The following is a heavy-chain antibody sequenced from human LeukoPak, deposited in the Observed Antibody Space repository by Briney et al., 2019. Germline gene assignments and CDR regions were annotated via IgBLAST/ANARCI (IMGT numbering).Heavy chain of an antibody. D-gene: IGHD3-16*02. CDR1: GYTFTSYG. CDR2: ISAYNGNT. CDR3: AGEPSPYDYVWGSYRSNWFDP. V-gene: IGHV1-18*01. Sequence: ASVKVSCKASGYTFTSYGISWVRQAPGQGLEWMGWISAYNGNTNYAQKLQGRVTMTTGTSTSTAYMELRSLRSDDTAVYYCAGEPSPYDYVWGSYRSNWFDPWGQGTLVTVSS. J-gene: IGHJ5*02.